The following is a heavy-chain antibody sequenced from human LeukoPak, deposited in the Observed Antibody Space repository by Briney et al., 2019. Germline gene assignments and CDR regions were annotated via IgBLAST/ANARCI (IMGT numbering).Heavy chain of an antibody. V-gene: IGHV4-30-4*01. J-gene: IGHJ4*02. CDR2: IYCSGST. CDR3: ARRSSCLDY. Sequence: SETLSLTCTVSGGSISSGDYYWSWIRQPPGKGLEWIGYIYCSGSTYYNPPLKSRVTMSVDTSKNQFSLKLSSVTAADTAVYYCARRSSCLDYWGQGTLVTVSS. D-gene: IGHD6-13*01. CDR1: GGSISSGDYY.